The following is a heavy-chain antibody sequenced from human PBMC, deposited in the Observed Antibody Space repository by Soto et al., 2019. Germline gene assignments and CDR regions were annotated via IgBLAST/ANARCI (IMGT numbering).Heavy chain of an antibody. CDR3: ASQHYYDSSGYYVVY. V-gene: IGHV4-59*08. CDR1: GASISVYS. CDR2: IYYSGST. Sequence: SETLSLTCTVSGASISVYSWSWIRQPPGKGLEWIGYIYYSGSTNYNPSLKSRVAISVDTSKNQFSLNLSSVTAADTAVYYCASQHYYDSSGYYVVYWGQGTLVTVSS. D-gene: IGHD3-22*01. J-gene: IGHJ4*02.